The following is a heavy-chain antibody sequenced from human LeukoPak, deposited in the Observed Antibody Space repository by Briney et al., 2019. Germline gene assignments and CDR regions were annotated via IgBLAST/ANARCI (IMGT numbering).Heavy chain of an antibody. V-gene: IGHV3-30*02. CDR1: QFTFSSYG. CDR3: AKGGSGSYPFDY. CDR2: IRYDGSSK. J-gene: IGHJ4*02. Sequence: GGSLRLSCAASQFTFSSYGMHWVRQSPGKGLEWVAFIRYDGSSKTYADSVKGRFTISRDNSKNTLYLQMNSLRAEDTAVYYCAKGGSGSYPFDYWGQGILVTVSS. D-gene: IGHD1-26*01.